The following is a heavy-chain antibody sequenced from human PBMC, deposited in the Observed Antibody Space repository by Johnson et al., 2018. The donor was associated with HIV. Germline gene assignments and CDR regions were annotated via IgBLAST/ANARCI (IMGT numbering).Heavy chain of an antibody. D-gene: IGHD2-15*01. J-gene: IGHJ3*01. CDR3: ARTSCSGARCLGYDPFDV. CDR2: INGDGSRL. V-gene: IGHV3-74*01. Sequence: VQLVESGGGLVQPGGSLRLSCGASGFTFSDHWMQWVRQAPGKGLVWVSRINGDGSRLTYADSVKGRFTIARDNAKNTLYLELKSLRSEDTAGYYCARTSCSGARCLGYDPFDVWGQGAMVTVSS. CDR1: GFTFSDHW.